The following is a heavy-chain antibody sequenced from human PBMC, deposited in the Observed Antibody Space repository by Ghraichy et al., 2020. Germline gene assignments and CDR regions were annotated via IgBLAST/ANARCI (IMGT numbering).Heavy chain of an antibody. Sequence: SVKVSCKASGGTFSSYAISWVRQAPGQGLEWMGRNIPILGIANYAQKFQGRVTITADKSTSTAYMELSSLRSEDTAVYYCARLSVYSSSSRMDVWGQGTKVTVSS. CDR1: GGTFSSYA. D-gene: IGHD6-6*01. V-gene: IGHV1-69*04. CDR2: NIPILGIA. CDR3: ARLSVYSSSSRMDV. J-gene: IGHJ6*02.